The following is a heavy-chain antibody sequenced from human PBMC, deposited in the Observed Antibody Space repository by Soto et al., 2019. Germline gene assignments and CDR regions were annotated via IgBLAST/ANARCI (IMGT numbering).Heavy chain of an antibody. CDR3: AKETDKNYDFWSGSINYYYYMDV. CDR2: ISGSGGST. V-gene: IGHV3-23*01. Sequence: GGSLRLSCAASGFTFSSYAMSWVRQAPGKGVEWVSAISGSGGSTYYADSVKGRFTISRDNSKNTLYLQMNSLRAEDTAVYYRAKETDKNYDFWSGSINYYYYMDVWGKGTTVTVSS. D-gene: IGHD3-3*01. J-gene: IGHJ6*03. CDR1: GFTFSSYA.